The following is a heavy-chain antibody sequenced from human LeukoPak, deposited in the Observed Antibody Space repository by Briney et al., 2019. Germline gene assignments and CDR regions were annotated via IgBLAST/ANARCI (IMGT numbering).Heavy chain of an antibody. Sequence: PGGSLRLSCAASGFTFSSCAMSWVRQAPGKGLEWVSAVSANGAGTYYTDSVKGRFTISRDNSKNTLYLQMNSLRAEDTAVYYCAKAPGGSSGSGFDYWGQGSLVTVSS. CDR3: AKAPGGSSGSGFDY. CDR2: VSANGAGT. D-gene: IGHD3-22*01. V-gene: IGHV3-23*01. CDR1: GFTFSSCA. J-gene: IGHJ4*02.